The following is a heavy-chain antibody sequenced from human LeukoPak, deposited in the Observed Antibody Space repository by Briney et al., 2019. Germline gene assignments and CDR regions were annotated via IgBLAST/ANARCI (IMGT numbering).Heavy chain of an antibody. CDR3: VRHQTTRGPHAMDV. Sequence: GRSLRLSCAASGFTFSTYGMHWVRQAAGEGLEWVAVMWYDGTNEYYAGSVEGRFTISRDNSKSTLYLQMNSLRAEDTAVYYCVRHQTTRGPHAMDVWGQGTAVTVSS. CDR2: MWYDGTNE. D-gene: IGHD1-7*01. CDR1: GFTFSTYG. J-gene: IGHJ6*02. V-gene: IGHV3-33*01.